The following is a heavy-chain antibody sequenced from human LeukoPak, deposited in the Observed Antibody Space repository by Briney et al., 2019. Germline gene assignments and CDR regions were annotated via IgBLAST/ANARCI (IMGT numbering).Heavy chain of an antibody. V-gene: IGHV4-34*12. D-gene: IGHD6-6*01. CDR3: AGYSGSPRYFDY. CDR1: GGSFSGYY. CDR2: IIHSGST. J-gene: IGHJ4*02. Sequence: PSETLSLTCAVYGGSFSGYYWSWIRQTPGKGLEWIGEIIHSGSTNYSPSLKSRVTILLDAAKSQFSLRLTSVTAADTAVYYCAGYSGSPRYFDYWGQGTLVTVSS.